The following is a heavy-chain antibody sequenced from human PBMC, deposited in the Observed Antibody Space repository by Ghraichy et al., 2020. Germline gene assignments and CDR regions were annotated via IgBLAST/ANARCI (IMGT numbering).Heavy chain of an antibody. CDR1: GGSVSSGSYY. Sequence: SETLSLTCTVSGGSVSSGSYYWSWIRQPPGKGLEWIGYIYYSGSTNYNPSLKSRVTISVDTSKNQFSLKLSSVTAADTAVYYCARAPNYYDPEEYYFDYWGQGTLVTVSS. CDR2: IYYSGST. D-gene: IGHD3-3*01. V-gene: IGHV4-61*01. CDR3: ARAPNYYDPEEYYFDY. J-gene: IGHJ4*02.